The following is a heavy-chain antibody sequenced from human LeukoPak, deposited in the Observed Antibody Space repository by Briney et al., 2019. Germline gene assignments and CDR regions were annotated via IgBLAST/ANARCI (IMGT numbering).Heavy chain of an antibody. D-gene: IGHD3-10*01. CDR3: ARRYISMVDDAFDI. CDR1: GYSISSGYY. CDR2: IYYSGST. Sequence: PSETLSLTCAVSGYSISSGYYWGWIRQPPGKGLEWIGSIYYSGSTYYNPSLKSRVTISVDTSKNQFSLKLSSVTAADTAVYYCARRYISMVDDAFDIWGQGTMVTVSS. V-gene: IGHV4-38-2*01. J-gene: IGHJ3*02.